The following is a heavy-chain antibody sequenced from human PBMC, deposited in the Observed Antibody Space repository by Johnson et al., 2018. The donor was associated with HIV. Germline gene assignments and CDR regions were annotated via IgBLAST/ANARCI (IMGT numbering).Heavy chain of an antibody. V-gene: IGHV3-30-3*01. Sequence: VQLVESGGGVVQPGGSLRLSCAASGFTFSSYAMHWVRQAPGKGLEWVAVISYDGSNKYYADSVKGRFTISRDNSKNTLYLQMNSLRAEDTAVYYCAREYPPITMVRGGSRQDAFDIWGQGTMVTVSS. CDR1: GFTFSSYA. D-gene: IGHD3-10*01. CDR2: ISYDGSNK. J-gene: IGHJ3*02. CDR3: AREYPPITMVRGGSRQDAFDI.